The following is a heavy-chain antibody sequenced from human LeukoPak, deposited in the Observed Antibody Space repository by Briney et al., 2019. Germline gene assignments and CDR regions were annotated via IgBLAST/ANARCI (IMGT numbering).Heavy chain of an antibody. D-gene: IGHD2-2*01. Sequence: GGSLRLSCAASGFTLSSYSMNWVRQAPGKGLEWVSSISSSSSYIYYADSVKGRFTISRDNAKNSLYLQMNSLRAEDTAVYYCARGLYCSSTSCYFVVGWFDPWGQGTLVTVSS. CDR3: ARGLYCSSTSCYFVVGWFDP. V-gene: IGHV3-21*01. J-gene: IGHJ5*02. CDR2: ISSSSSYI. CDR1: GFTLSSYS.